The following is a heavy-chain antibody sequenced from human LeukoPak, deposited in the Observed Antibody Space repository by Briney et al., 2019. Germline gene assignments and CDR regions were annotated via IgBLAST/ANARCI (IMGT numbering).Heavy chain of an antibody. J-gene: IGHJ6*02. CDR3: AKGDDYGDYVGHYGMVV. CDR2: ISGSGGST. Sequence: GGSLRLSCAASGFTFSSYAMSWVRQAPGKGPEWVSAISGSGGSTYYADSVKGRFTISRDNSKNTLYLQMNSLRAEDTAVYYCAKGDDYGDYVGHYGMVVWGQGTTVTVSS. CDR1: GFTFSSYA. V-gene: IGHV3-23*01. D-gene: IGHD4-17*01.